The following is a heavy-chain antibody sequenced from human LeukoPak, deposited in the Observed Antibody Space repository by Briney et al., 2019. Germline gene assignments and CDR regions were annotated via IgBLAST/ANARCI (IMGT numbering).Heavy chain of an antibody. CDR1: GFTFSSYA. J-gene: IGHJ4*02. CDR3: AKPTDY. CDR2: ISYDGSNK. Sequence: GGSLRLSCAASGFTFSSYAMHWVRQAPGKGLEWVAVISYDGSNKYYADSVKGRFTISRDNSKNTLYLQMNSLRAEDTAVYYCAKPTDYWGQGTLVTVSS. V-gene: IGHV3-30*04.